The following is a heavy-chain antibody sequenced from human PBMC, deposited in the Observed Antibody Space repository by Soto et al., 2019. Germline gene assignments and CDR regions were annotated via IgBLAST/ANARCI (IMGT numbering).Heavy chain of an antibody. CDR2: FHSSGAT. CDR1: GDSISSADYY. CDR3: ASIWFGDFDY. D-gene: IGHD3-10*01. J-gene: IGHJ4*01. V-gene: IGHV4-30-4*01. Sequence: TSETLSLTCTVSGDSISSADYYWSWIRQPPGKGLEWIGYFHSSGATYKDPSLKSRVTISVDTSKNQISLKLDSVTAADTAVYYCASIWFGDFDYWGHGTLVTVSS.